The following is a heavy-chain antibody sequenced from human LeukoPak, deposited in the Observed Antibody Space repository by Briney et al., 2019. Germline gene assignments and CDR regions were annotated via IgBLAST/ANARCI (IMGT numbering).Heavy chain of an antibody. CDR3: ARAGIRYSSSWFGIDS. CDR2: IYYGGSI. J-gene: IGHJ4*02. D-gene: IGHD6-13*01. V-gene: IGHV4-59*01. CDR1: GASIKTYY. Sequence: SEILSLTCSVSGASIKTYYWSWVRQSPGKGLEWLAYIYYGGSINYNPSPSLTRRLTISVDTSKSQFSLELTSVTAADTAVYYCARAGIRYSSSWFGIDSWGQGTLVAVSS.